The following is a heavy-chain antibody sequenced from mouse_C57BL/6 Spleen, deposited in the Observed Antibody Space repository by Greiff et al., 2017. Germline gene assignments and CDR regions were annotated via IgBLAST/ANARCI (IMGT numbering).Heavy chain of an antibody. J-gene: IGHJ4*01. V-gene: IGHV1-50*01. Sequence: VQLQQSGAELVKPGASVKLSCKASGYTFTSYWMQWVKQRPGQGLEWIGEIDPSDSYTNYNQKFKGKATLTVDTSSSTAYMQLSSLTSEDSAVYYCATSPYAMDYWGQGTSVTVSS. CDR1: GYTFTSYW. CDR2: IDPSDSYT. CDR3: ATSPYAMDY.